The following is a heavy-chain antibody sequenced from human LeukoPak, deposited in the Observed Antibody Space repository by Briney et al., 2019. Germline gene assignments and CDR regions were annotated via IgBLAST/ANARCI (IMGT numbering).Heavy chain of an antibody. V-gene: IGHV3-30*02. J-gene: IGHJ4*02. CDR3: AKEGSEVIAYYFDY. D-gene: IGHD2-21*01. Sequence: GGSLRLSCAASGFTFSSCGMHWVRQAPGKGLEWVAFIRYDGGNEYYADSVKGRFTISRDNSKNTLYLQMNSLRAEDTAVYYCAKEGSEVIAYYFDYWGQGTLVTVSS. CDR1: GFTFSSCG. CDR2: IRYDGGNE.